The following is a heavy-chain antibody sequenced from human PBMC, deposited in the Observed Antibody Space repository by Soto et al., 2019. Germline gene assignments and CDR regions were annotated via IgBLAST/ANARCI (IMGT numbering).Heavy chain of an antibody. V-gene: IGHV4-59*01. CDR1: GGSISSYD. D-gene: IGHD1-1*01. J-gene: IGHJ1*01. CDR2: IYYSGST. Sequence: SETLSLTCTVSGGSISSYDWSWIRQPPGKGLEWIGYIYYSGSTNYNPSLKSRVTISVDTSKNQFSLKLSSVTAADTAVYYCARDGYNYEYFQHWGQGTLVTVSS. CDR3: ARDGYNYEYFQH.